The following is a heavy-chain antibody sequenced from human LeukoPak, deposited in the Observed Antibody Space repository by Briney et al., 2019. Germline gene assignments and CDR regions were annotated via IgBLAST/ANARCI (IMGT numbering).Heavy chain of an antibody. D-gene: IGHD2-15*01. Sequence: PGGSLRLSCAASGFTFSNYAMSWVRQAPGKGLEWVSVISGRSGSTYDADSVKGRFTISRDNSKNTLFLQMNTLRAEDTAVYYCAKGLGYCSADRCYAADVWGLGTTVTVSS. CDR2: ISGRSGST. V-gene: IGHV3-23*01. J-gene: IGHJ6*02. CDR1: GFTFSNYA. CDR3: AKGLGYCSADRCYAADV.